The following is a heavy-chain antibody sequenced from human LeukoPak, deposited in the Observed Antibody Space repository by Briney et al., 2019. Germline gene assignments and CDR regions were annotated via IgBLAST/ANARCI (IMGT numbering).Heavy chain of an antibody. J-gene: IGHJ5*02. Sequence: PGGSLRLSCAASGFTFSSYWMSWVRQAPGKGLEWVAFIRYDGSDKSYADSVKGRFTISRDNSNNTLYLQLNSLRPDDTAVYYCAKDALNTLVRGVNWFDPWGQGTLVTVSS. CDR1: GFTFSSYW. V-gene: IGHV3-30*02. CDR2: IRYDGSDK. D-gene: IGHD3-10*01. CDR3: AKDALNTLVRGVNWFDP.